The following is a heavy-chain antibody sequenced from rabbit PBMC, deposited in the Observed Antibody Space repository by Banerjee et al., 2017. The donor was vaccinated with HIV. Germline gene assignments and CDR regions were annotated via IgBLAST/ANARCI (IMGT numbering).Heavy chain of an antibody. V-gene: IGHV1S7*01. CDR2: IDPLFGVT. CDR3: ARFWSGDAGDGDGKGGNL. J-gene: IGHJ4*01. CDR1: GFDFTTTY. D-gene: IGHD2-1*01. Sequence: QLKESGGGLVQPGGSLTLSCKASGFDFTTTYIVWVRQAPGKGLEWIGYIDPLFGVTYYASWVNGRFTMSSHNAQNTLYLELNSLTAAGTATYFCARFWSGDAGDGDGKGGNLWGPGTLVTVS.